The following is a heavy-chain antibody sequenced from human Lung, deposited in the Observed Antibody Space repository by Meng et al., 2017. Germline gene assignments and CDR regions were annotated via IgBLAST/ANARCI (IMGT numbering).Heavy chain of an antibody. CDR2: VDPSNGNK. CDR3: ARSRQLLFDY. CDR1: GYTFTTYG. V-gene: IGHV1-18*01. J-gene: IGHJ4*02. Sequence: QGHLVQSGLEVKKPGASVKGSCKASGYTFTTYGISRLRQAPGKGREWMGRVDPSNGNKCLGREFQDWITMFNDTSLEQGYMGTDETTFDDTAGFYCARSRQLLFDYWGQGALVTVSS. D-gene: IGHD6-19*01.